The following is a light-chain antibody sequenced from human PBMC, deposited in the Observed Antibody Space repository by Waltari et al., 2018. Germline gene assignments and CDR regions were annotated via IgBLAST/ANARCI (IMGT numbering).Light chain of an antibody. CDR2: DVT. CDR1: TSDIGGYDF. V-gene: IGLV2-8*01. J-gene: IGLJ3*02. CDR3: SSYVGTSNWRV. Sequence: QSALTQPPSASGAPGQSVTISCTGTTSDIGGYDFVSWYQQYPGKAPTLTIYDVTKLPSVVPGRFSGSKSDNAASLTVSGLQVEDEAVYFCSSYVGTSNWRVFGGGTQLTVL.